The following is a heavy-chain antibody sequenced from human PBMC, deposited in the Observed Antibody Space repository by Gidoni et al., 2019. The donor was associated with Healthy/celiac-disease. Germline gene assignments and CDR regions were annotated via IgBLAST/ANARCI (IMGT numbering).Heavy chain of an antibody. CDR3: ARAKRTTQTVTTSGGGMDV. CDR2: IIPILGIA. V-gene: IGHV1-69*02. Sequence: QVQLVQSGAEGKKPGSSVKVSCKAPGGTFSSYTISWVRQAPGPGLEWMGRIIPILGIANYAQKFQGRVTITADKSTSTAYMELSSLRSEDTAVYYCARAKRTTQTVTTSGGGMDVWGQGTTVTVSS. D-gene: IGHD4-4*01. J-gene: IGHJ6*02. CDR1: GGTFSSYT.